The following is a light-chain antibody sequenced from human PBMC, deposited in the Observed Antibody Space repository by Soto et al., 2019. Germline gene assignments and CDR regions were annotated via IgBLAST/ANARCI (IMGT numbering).Light chain of an antibody. CDR1: QSVKTF. V-gene: IGKV3-11*01. CDR3: QQRSNWPPNT. Sequence: EIVLTQSPATLSLSPGERATLSCRASQSVKTFLVWYQHRPGQAPRVLIYDASHRATGIPARFRGSGSGTDFTLTISSLEPEDFAVYYCQQRSNWPPNTFGQGTRLEIK. CDR2: DAS. J-gene: IGKJ5*01.